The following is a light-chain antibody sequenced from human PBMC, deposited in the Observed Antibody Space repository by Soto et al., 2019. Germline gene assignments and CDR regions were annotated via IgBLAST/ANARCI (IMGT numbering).Light chain of an antibody. CDR1: EGVSSGY. V-gene: IGKV3-20*01. J-gene: IGKJ1*01. CDR2: GAS. Sequence: EVVLTQSPGTLPLSPGERATISCRASEGVSSGYLAWYQQKPGQAPRLLIYGASRRATGIPDRFSGSGSGTDFTLTISRLDPEDFAVYHCQQYGRTPLTFGQGTK. CDR3: QQYGRTPLT.